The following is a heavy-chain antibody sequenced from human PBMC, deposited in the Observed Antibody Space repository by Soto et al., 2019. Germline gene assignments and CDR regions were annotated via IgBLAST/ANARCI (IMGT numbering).Heavy chain of an antibody. CDR3: ARGPPIVGNTRPLES. Sequence: SETLSLTCTVSGGSITNSNWWSWVRLPPAKGLQWIGDIYHAGSTKYNPSLERRVTMSVDTSNNQFGLALTSVTAADTAVYFCARGPPIVGNTRPLESWGQGTLVTVSS. V-gene: IGHV4-4*02. J-gene: IGHJ4*02. CDR1: GGSITNSNW. CDR2: IYHAGST. D-gene: IGHD1-26*01.